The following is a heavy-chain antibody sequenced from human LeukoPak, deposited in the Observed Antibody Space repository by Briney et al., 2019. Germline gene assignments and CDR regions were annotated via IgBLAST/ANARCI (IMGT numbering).Heavy chain of an antibody. Sequence: SETLSLTCTVSGGSISSYYWSWIRQPAGKGLEWIGRIYTSGSTNYNPSLKSRVTMSVDTSKNQFSLKLSSVTAADTAVYYCAKYTTTSRKVGFDPWGQGTLITVSS. CDR3: AKYTTTSRKVGFDP. D-gene: IGHD2-2*01. J-gene: IGHJ5*01. V-gene: IGHV4-4*07. CDR1: GGSISSYY. CDR2: IYTSGST.